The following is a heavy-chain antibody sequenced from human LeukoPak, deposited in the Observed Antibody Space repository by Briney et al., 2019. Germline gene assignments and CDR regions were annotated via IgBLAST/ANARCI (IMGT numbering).Heavy chain of an antibody. D-gene: IGHD4-17*01. CDR2: NMNT. J-gene: IGHJ6*02. CDR3: ARENGDYDHYYYYGMDV. Sequence: KPSETLSLTCIVSGASVSSGDHHWSWIRQAPGKGLEWIGHNMNTNYNPSLKSRVTISVDKSKNQFSLKLSSVTAADTAVYYCARENGDYDHYYYYGMDVWGQGTTVTVSS. CDR1: GASVSSGDHH. V-gene: IGHV4-61*08.